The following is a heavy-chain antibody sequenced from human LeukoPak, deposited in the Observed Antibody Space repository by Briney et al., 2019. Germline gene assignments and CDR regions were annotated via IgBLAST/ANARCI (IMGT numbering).Heavy chain of an antibody. CDR1: GGSFSGYY. Sequence: SETLSLTCAVYGGSFSGYYWSWIRQPPGKGLEWIGELNHSGSTNYNPSLKSRVTISVDTSKNQFSLKLSSVTAADTAVYYCARGDRYCSGGSCYLAYYYYMDVWGKGTTVTVPS. CDR2: LNHSGST. J-gene: IGHJ6*03. V-gene: IGHV4-34*01. CDR3: ARGDRYCSGGSCYLAYYYYMDV. D-gene: IGHD2-15*01.